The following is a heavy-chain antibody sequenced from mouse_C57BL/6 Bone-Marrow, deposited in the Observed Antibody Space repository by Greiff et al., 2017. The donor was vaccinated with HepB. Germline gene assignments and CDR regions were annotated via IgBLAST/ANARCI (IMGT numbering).Heavy chain of an antibody. CDR1: GYSITSGYY. D-gene: IGHD2-4*01. Sequence: ESGPGLVKPSQSLSLTCSVTGYSITSGYYWNWIRQFPGNKLEWMGYISYDGSNNYNPSLKNRISITRDTSKNQFFLKLNSVTTEDTATYYCARGYDYDGDYAMDYWGQGTSVTVSS. J-gene: IGHJ4*01. CDR3: ARGYDYDGDYAMDY. V-gene: IGHV3-6*01. CDR2: ISYDGSN.